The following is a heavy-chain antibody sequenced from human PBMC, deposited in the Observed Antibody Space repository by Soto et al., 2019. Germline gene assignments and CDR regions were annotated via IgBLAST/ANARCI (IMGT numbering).Heavy chain of an antibody. CDR3: ARGVGGYSYGGFDS. D-gene: IGHD5-18*01. CDR1: GGSFSDHY. J-gene: IGHJ5*01. V-gene: IGHV4-34*01. CDR2: INHSGST. Sequence: QVQLQQWGAGLLKPSETLSLTCAVYGGSFSDHYWSWIRQTPGKGLEWIGEINHSGSTNYNPSFKSRVTISVDTSKNQFSLYLSSVTAADTAVIYCARGVGGYSYGGFDSWGQGTLVTVSA.